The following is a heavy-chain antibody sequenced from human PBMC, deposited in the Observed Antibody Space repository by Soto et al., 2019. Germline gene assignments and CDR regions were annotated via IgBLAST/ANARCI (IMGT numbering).Heavy chain of an antibody. CDR2: INGDGSST. V-gene: IGHV3-74*01. CDR1: GFTFSTYW. Sequence: EVQLVESGGGLVQPGGSLRLSCAASGFTFSTYWMHWVRQVPGKGLVWVSHINGDGSSTNYADSVRGRFSISRDNAKNTVDLQMNSLRADDTAVYYCARGTGGFDPWGQGTLVTVSS. D-gene: IGHD2-15*01. J-gene: IGHJ5*02. CDR3: ARGTGGFDP.